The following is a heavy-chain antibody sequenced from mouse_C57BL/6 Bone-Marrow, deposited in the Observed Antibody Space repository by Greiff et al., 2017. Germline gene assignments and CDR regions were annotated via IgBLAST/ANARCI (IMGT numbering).Heavy chain of an antibody. J-gene: IGHJ2*01. CDR3: ARYFYYYGSTYFDY. CDR1: GYTFTDYY. D-gene: IGHD1-1*01. Sequence: VQLQQSGPVLVKPGASVKMSCKASGYTFTDYYMNWVKQSHGKSLEWIGVSNPYNGGTSYNQKFKGKATLTVDKSSSTAYMELNSLTSEDSAVYYCARYFYYYGSTYFDYWGQGTTLTVSS. CDR2: SNPYNGGT. V-gene: IGHV1-19*01.